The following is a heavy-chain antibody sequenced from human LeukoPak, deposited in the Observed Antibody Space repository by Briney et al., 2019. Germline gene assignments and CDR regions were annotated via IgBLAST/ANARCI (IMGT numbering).Heavy chain of an antibody. CDR3: ASNSGVYSSSWALDY. CDR1: GFTFSSYG. CDR2: TWYDGSNK. V-gene: IGHV3-33*01. D-gene: IGHD6-13*01. Sequence: GGSLRLSCAASGFTFSSYGMHWVRQAPGKGLEWVAVTWYDGSNKYYADSVKGRFTISRDNSKNTLYLQMNSLRAEDTAVYYCASNSGVYSSSWALDYWGQGTLVTVSS. J-gene: IGHJ4*02.